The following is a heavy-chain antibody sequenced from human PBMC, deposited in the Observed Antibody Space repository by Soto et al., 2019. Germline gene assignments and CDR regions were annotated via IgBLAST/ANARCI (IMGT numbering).Heavy chain of an antibody. J-gene: IGHJ6*02. CDR3: VGGFGV. V-gene: IGHV3-7*01. Sequence: VQLVESGGGLVQPGGSLRLSCAASGLSFSSYWMTWVRQAPGKGLEWVANIKEDGSEKNYVDSVKGRFIISRDNAENSLYLQMTSLRVEDTAVYYCVGGFGVWGQGTTVTVS. CDR2: IKEDGSEK. CDR1: GLSFSSYW. D-gene: IGHD6-25*01.